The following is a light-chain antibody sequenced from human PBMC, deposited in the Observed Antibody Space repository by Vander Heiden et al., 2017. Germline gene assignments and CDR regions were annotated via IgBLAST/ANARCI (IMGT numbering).Light chain of an antibody. J-gene: IGKJ1*01. CDR1: QSIGTY. CDR3: QQGYSTLWT. CDR2: SAS. Sequence: IQLTQSPSSLSPSVGDRVTITCRASQSIGTYLSWYHQKPGKAPKLLIYSASSLQIGVPSRFSGSGSGTHFTLTISSLQPEDFATYYWQQGYSTLWTFGQGTKVQFK. V-gene: IGKV1-39*01.